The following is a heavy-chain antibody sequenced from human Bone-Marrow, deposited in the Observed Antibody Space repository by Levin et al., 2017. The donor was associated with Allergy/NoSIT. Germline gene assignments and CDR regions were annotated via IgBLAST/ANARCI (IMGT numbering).Heavy chain of an antibody. Sequence: ASVKVSCKASGYIFNIYDLTWVRQAPGQGLEWMGRISAYNFNTDYAEKFQGRINMTADTSTSTAYMELRSLRSDDTAVYFCVRLAAVGSYYFYYYMDVWGNGTTVTVSS. CDR3: VRLAAVGSYYFYYYMDV. CDR2: ISAYNFNT. D-gene: IGHD6-13*01. V-gene: IGHV1-18*01. J-gene: IGHJ6*03. CDR1: GYIFNIYD.